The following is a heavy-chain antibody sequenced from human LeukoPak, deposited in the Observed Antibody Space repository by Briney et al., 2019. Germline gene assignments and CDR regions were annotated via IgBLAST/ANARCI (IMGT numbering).Heavy chain of an antibody. J-gene: IGHJ6*02. CDR1: GFTFSSYA. Sequence: GGSLRLSCAASGFTFSSYAMSWVRQAPGKGLEWVSSISVIGGSTYYADSVRGRFTISRDNSKNTLYLQTNSLRAEDTAVYYCAAAYFGMDQYYYGMDVWGQGTTVTVSS. CDR2: ISVIGGST. V-gene: IGHV3-23*01. CDR3: AAAYFGMDQYYYGMDV. D-gene: IGHD3-16*01.